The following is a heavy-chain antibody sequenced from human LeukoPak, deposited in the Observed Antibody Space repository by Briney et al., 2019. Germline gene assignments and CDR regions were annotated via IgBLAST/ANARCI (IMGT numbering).Heavy chain of an antibody. Sequence: SETLSLTCTVSGGSISSYYWSWIRQPPEKGLEWIGYIYYSGNTNYNPSLKSRVTISVDTSKNQFSLKLSSVTAADTAVYYCARLWSEGNWENWLDPWGQGTLVTVSS. J-gene: IGHJ5*02. CDR3: ARLWSEGNWENWLDP. V-gene: IGHV4-59*01. D-gene: IGHD3-3*01. CDR1: GGSISSYY. CDR2: IYYSGNT.